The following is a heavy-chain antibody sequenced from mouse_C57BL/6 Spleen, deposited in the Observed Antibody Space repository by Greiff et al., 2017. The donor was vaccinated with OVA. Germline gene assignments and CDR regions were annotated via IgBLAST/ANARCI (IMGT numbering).Heavy chain of an antibody. Sequence: QVQLQQPGAELVKPGASVKMSCKASGYTFTSYWITWVKQRPGQGLEWIGDIYPGSGSTNYNEKFKSKATLTVETSSSTAYMQLSSLTSEDSAVYYCARDYYSNYADAMDYWGQGTSVTVSS. V-gene: IGHV1-55*01. CDR3: ARDYYSNYADAMDY. CDR2: IYPGSGST. D-gene: IGHD2-5*01. J-gene: IGHJ4*01. CDR1: GYTFTSYW.